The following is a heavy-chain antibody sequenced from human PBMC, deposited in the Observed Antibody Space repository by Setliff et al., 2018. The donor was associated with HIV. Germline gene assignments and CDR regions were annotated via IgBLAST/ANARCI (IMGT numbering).Heavy chain of an antibody. V-gene: IGHV3-7*01. CDR2: ISPDGSRN. CDR3: ARSGPGGGYDI. D-gene: IGHD2-15*01. J-gene: IGHJ3*02. CDR1: GFTFSDFW. Sequence: PGGSLRLSCAASGFTFSDFWMHWVRQAPGKGLEWVASISPDGSRNYCVGSVKGRFTASRDNAKSSLYVQMNSLRVDDTGVYYCARSGPGGGYDIWGQGTMVTVSS.